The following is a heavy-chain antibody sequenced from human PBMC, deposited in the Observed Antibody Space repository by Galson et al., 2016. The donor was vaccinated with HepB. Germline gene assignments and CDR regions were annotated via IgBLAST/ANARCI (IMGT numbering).Heavy chain of an antibody. CDR1: GFTFDNYT. J-gene: IGHJ2*01. Sequence: SLRLSCAASGFTFDNYTMNWLRQAPGKGLEWVSSVSHSSTYVYYADSVQGRFTISRDNAKNSLYLEMNNLRVEVTAVFYCARSPGWYFDVWGRGTLVAVSS. CDR3: ARSPGWYFDV. CDR2: VSHSSTYV. V-gene: IGHV3-21*01.